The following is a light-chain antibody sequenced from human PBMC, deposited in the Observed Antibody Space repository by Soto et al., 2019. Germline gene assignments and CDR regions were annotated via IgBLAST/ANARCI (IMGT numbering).Light chain of an antibody. CDR2: AAF. CDR3: QQCYSSPFT. V-gene: IGKV1-39*01. J-gene: IGKJ3*01. CDR1: QSISSY. Sequence: DLQMTQSPSSLSASVGDRVTITCRASQSISSYLNWYQQKPGKAPNLLIYAAFSLQSGVPSKFSGSGSGTDFTLTISSLQPEDFATYYCQQCYSSPFTFGPGTQVDIK.